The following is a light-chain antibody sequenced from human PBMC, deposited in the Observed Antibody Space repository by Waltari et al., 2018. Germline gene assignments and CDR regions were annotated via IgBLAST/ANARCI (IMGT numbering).Light chain of an antibody. Sequence: QSALTQPASVSGSPGQSITISCTGTSNDVGVYNYVSWYQHLPGKAPKLIIYDVSRWPSGVSNRFSGSKSGNTASLTISGLQAEDEADYYCSSYTTTNTIVFGGGTKVTVL. V-gene: IGLV2-14*03. CDR2: DVS. CDR3: SSYTTTNTIV. CDR1: SNDVGVYNY. J-gene: IGLJ2*01.